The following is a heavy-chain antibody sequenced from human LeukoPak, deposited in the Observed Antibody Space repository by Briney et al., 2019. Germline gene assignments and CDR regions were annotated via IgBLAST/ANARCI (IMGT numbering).Heavy chain of an antibody. J-gene: IGHJ3*02. CDR2: IYYSGST. V-gene: IGHV4-59*12. CDR1: GGSISSYY. D-gene: IGHD3-9*01. CDR3: ARDTRGDILTGAHAFDI. Sequence: SETLSLTCTVSGGSISSYYWSWIRRPPGKGLEWIGYIYYSGSTNYNPSLKSRVTISVDTSKNQFSLKLSSVTAADTAVYYCARDTRGDILTGAHAFDIWGQGTMVTVSS.